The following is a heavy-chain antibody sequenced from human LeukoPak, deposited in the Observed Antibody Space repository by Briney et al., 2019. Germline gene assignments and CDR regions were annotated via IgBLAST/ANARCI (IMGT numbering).Heavy chain of an antibody. J-gene: IGHJ4*02. V-gene: IGHV3-7*05. CDR3: ARVVDAYNSLIFDY. CDR2: INQDGSEK. CDR1: EFTFSFYW. D-gene: IGHD5-24*01. Sequence: GVSLRLSCAASEFTFSFYWMTWVRQAPGKGLEWVANINQDGSEKYYVDSVKGRFTISRDNAKNSLYLQMNSLRAEDTAVYYCARVVDAYNSLIFDYWGQGTLVTFSS.